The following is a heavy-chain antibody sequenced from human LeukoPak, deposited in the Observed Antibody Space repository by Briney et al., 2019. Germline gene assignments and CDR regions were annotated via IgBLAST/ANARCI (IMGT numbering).Heavy chain of an antibody. Sequence: ASVKVSCKASGYTFTSYGISWVRQAPGQGLEWMGWISAYNGNTNYAQKLQGRVTMTTDTSTSTAYMELRSLRSDDTAVYYCARERGEYCSSTSCYTANEWGQGTLVTVSS. D-gene: IGHD2-2*02. CDR3: ARERGEYCSSTSCYTANE. V-gene: IGHV1-18*01. CDR1: GYTFTSYG. CDR2: ISAYNGNT. J-gene: IGHJ4*02.